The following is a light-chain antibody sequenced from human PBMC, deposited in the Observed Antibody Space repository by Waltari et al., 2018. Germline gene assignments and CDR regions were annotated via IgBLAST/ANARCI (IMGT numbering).Light chain of an antibody. V-gene: IGKV1-5*03. CDR1: QSISNW. CDR2: KAS. CDR3: QQYNSYSLLT. J-gene: IGKJ4*01. Sequence: DIQMTQSPSTLSASVGDRVTITCRASQSISNWLAWYQQEPGKAPKLLIYKASTLESGVPSRFSGSGSGTEFTLTISSLQPDDFATDYCQQYNSYSLLTFGGGTKVEIK.